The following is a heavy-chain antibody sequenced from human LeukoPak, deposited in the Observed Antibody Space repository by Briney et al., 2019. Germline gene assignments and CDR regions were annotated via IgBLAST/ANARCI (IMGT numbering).Heavy chain of an antibody. CDR3: ARGLRWPDY. V-gene: IGHV3-74*01. CDR1: GFTFSSYW. Sequence: PGGSLRLSCAASGFTFSSYWMHWVRQAPGKGLVWVSHINTDGSSTTYGDSAKGRFTVSRDNAKNTLFLQMNSLRVEDTAVYYCARGLRWPDYWGQGTLVTVSS. CDR2: INTDGSST. J-gene: IGHJ4*02. D-gene: IGHD5-24*01.